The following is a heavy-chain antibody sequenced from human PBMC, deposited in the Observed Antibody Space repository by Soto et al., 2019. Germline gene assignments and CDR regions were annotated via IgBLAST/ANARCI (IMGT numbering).Heavy chain of an antibody. V-gene: IGHV3-23*01. D-gene: IGHD6-13*01. CDR1: GITFSNYG. Sequence: GGSLRLSCAASGITFSNYGMHWVRQAPGKGLEWVSAISGSGGSTYYADSVKGRFTISRDNSKNTLYLQMNSLRAEDTAVYYCAKDLEQIAAAGILFISANDYWGQGTLVTAPQ. CDR3: AKDLEQIAAAGILFISANDY. J-gene: IGHJ4*02. CDR2: ISGSGGST.